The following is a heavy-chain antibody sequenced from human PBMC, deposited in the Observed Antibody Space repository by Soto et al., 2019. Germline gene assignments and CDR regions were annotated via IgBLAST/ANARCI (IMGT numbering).Heavy chain of an antibody. CDR3: ATFPQQLVDY. CDR2: IYYSGST. V-gene: IGHV4-39*01. D-gene: IGHD6-13*01. J-gene: IGHJ4*02. CDR1: GGSISSSSYY. Sequence: ETLSLTCTVSGGSISSSSYYWGWIRQPPGKGLEWIGSIYYSGSTYYNPSLKSRVTISVDTSKNQFSLKLSSVTAADTAVYYCATFPQQLVDYWGQGTLVTFSS.